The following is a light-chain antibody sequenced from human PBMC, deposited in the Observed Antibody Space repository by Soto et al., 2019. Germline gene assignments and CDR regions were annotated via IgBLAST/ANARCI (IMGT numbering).Light chain of an antibody. Sequence: DIQMTQSPSSLSASVGDSVTITCRASQSINIYLSWYQQKPGKAPKLLSNVASTLQGGVPSRFSGSGSGTDFTLAISSLQPEDSATYYCQQSFSTPQTFGGGTRVEIK. J-gene: IGKJ4*01. CDR2: VAS. V-gene: IGKV1-39*01. CDR3: QQSFSTPQT. CDR1: QSINIY.